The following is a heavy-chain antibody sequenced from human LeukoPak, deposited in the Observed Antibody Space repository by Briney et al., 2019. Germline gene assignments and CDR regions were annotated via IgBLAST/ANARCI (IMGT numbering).Heavy chain of an antibody. V-gene: IGHV4-38-2*02. CDR2: IYHSGST. Sequence: SETLSLTCTVSGYSISSGYYWGWSRQPPGKGLEWIGSIYHSGSTYYNPSLKSRVTISVDTSKNQFSLKLSSVTAADTAVYYCARDHGSDSSGYYRDDYWGQGTLVTVSS. D-gene: IGHD3-22*01. CDR3: ARDHGSDSSGYYRDDY. CDR1: GYSISSGYY. J-gene: IGHJ4*02.